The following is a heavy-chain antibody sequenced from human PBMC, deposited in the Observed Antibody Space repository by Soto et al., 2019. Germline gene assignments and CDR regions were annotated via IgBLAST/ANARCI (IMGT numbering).Heavy chain of an antibody. CDR1: GFTFSSYW. J-gene: IGHJ3*02. D-gene: IGHD3-22*01. V-gene: IGHV3-7*03. CDR2: IKQEGSEK. CDR3: VKHATTYYYDSSGLGNAFYI. Sequence: GGSLRLSCAASGFTFSSYWMSWVRQAPGKGLEWVANIKQEGSEKYYVDSVKGRFTISRDNAKNSLYLQMNSLRAEDTAVYYCVKHATTYYYDSSGLGNAFYIWGQGTMVTVSS.